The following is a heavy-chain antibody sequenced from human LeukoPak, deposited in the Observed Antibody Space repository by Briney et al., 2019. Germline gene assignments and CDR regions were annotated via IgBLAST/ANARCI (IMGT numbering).Heavy chain of an antibody. J-gene: IGHJ5*02. CDR2: IYYSGST. V-gene: IGHV4-39*07. CDR1: GGSISSNSYY. CDR3: ARGHSSSFGYWFDP. Sequence: SETLSLTCTVSGGSISSNSYYWGWIRQPPGKGLQWIGSIYYSGSTYYNPSLKSRVTMSLDTSKNQFSLKLSSVTAADTAVYYCARGHSSSFGYWFDPWGQGTLVTVSS. D-gene: IGHD6-6*01.